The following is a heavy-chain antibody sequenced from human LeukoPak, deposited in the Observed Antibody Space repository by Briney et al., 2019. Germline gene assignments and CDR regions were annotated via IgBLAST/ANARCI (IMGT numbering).Heavy chain of an antibody. Sequence: GESLKISCKGSGYSFTTYWNGWVRQMPGKGLEWMGIIYPGDSDTRYSPSFQGQVTISADKSISTAYLQWSSLKASDTAMYYCARLHGSGSYYDYFDYWGQGTLVTVSS. CDR1: GYSFTTYW. V-gene: IGHV5-51*01. CDR2: IYPGDSDT. CDR3: ARLHGSGSYYDYFDY. J-gene: IGHJ4*02. D-gene: IGHD3-10*01.